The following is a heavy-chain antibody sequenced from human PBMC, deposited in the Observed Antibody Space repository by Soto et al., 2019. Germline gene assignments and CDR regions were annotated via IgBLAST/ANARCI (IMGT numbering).Heavy chain of an antibody. D-gene: IGHD7-27*01. CDR3: ARADPITGGHY. CDR2: TRNKANSYTT. V-gene: IGHV3-72*01. J-gene: IGHJ4*02. Sequence: EVQLVESGGGLVQPGGSLRLSCAASGFTFSDHYMDWVRQAPGKGLEWVGRTRNKANSYTTEYAASVKGRFTISRDDSKSSLYLQMNSLKTEDTAVYYCARADPITGGHYWGQGTLVTVSS. CDR1: GFTFSDHY.